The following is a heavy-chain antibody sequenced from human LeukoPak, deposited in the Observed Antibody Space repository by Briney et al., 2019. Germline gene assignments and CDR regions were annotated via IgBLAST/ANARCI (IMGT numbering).Heavy chain of an antibody. V-gene: IGHV5-51*01. D-gene: IGHD6-6*01. CDR2: IYPGDSDT. J-gene: IGHJ5*02. Sequence: GESLKISCKGSGYSFTSYWIGWVRQMPGKGLEWMGTIYPGDSDTRYSPSFQGQVTISADKSISTAYLQWSSLKASDTAMYYCARQSRIAARNNWFDPWGQGTLVTVSS. CDR1: GYSFTSYW. CDR3: ARQSRIAARNNWFDP.